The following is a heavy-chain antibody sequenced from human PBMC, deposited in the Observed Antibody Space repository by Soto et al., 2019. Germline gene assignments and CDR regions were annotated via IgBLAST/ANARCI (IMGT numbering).Heavy chain of an antibody. CDR1: RFTFSSFW. CDR3: ARDPNFWSGHNSMDV. Sequence: GGSLRLSCAASRFTFSSFWFHWVRQAPGKGLEWVSHISSSSSNIYYADSVKGRFTISRDNAKNSLYLQMNSLRAEDTAVYYCARDPNFWSGHNSMDVWGKGTTVTV. D-gene: IGHD3-3*01. J-gene: IGHJ6*03. CDR2: ISSSSSNI. V-gene: IGHV3-21*01.